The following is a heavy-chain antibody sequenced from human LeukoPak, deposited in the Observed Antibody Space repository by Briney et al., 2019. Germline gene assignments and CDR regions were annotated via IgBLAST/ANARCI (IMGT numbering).Heavy chain of an antibody. Sequence: GGSLRLSCAASGFTFSSYWMSWVRQAPGKGLEWVANIKQDGSEKYYVDSVKGRFTISRDNAKNSLYLQMNSLRAEDTAVYYCARDRSVGLFKLARYFDYWGQGTLVTVSS. J-gene: IGHJ4*02. V-gene: IGHV3-7*01. CDR3: ARDRSVGLFKLARYFDY. CDR1: GFTFSSYW. D-gene: IGHD6-6*01. CDR2: IKQDGSEK.